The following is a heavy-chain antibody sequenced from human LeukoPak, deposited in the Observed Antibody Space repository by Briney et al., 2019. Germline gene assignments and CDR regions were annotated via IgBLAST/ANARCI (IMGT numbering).Heavy chain of an antibody. J-gene: IGHJ4*02. D-gene: IGHD4-17*01. CDR1: GFTVSSNY. CDR3: ARSVPDYGDYYFDY. V-gene: IGHV3-53*01. Sequence: PGGSLRLSCAASGFTVSSNYMSWVRQAPGKGLVWVSVIYSGGSTYYADSVKGRFTISRDNSKNTLYLQMNSLRAEDTAVYYCARSVPDYGDYYFDYWGQGTLVTVSS. CDR2: IYSGGST.